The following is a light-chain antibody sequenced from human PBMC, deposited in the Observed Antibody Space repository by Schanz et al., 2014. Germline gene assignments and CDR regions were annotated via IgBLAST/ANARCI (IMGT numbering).Light chain of an antibody. CDR3: QTWGTSIRV. CDR2: LEGSGSY. CDR1: SGHRRYI. Sequence: QPVLTQSSSASASLGPSVKLTCTLSSGHRRYIIAWHQQQPGKAPRYLMKLEGSGSYNKGSGVHDRFSGSSSGADRYLTISNLQSEDEADYYCQTWGTSIRVFGGGTKLTVL. J-gene: IGLJ3*02. V-gene: IGLV4-60*03.